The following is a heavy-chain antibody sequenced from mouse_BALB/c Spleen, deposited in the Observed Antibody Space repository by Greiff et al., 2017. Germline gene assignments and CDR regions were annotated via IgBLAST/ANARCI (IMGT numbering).Heavy chain of an antibody. D-gene: IGHD2-2*01. J-gene: IGHJ4*01. CDR3: ARESYGYGGMDY. V-gene: IGHV1-39*01. Sequence: EVQLQESGPELVKPGASVKISCKASGYSFTDYIMLWVKQSHGKSLEWIGNINPYYGSTSYNQKFKGKATLTVDKSSSTAYMQLNSLTSEDSAVYYCARESYGYGGMDYWGQGTSVTVSS. CDR2: INPYYGST. CDR1: GYSFTDYI.